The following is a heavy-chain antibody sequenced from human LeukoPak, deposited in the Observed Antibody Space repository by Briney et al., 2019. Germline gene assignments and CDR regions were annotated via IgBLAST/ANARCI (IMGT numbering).Heavy chain of an antibody. V-gene: IGHV3-74*01. CDR3: ARVTSSSWSEYYYYYYYMDV. D-gene: IGHD6-13*01. CDR2: INSDGSST. CDR1: GFTFSNYW. Sequence: GGSLRLSCAASGFTFSNYWMHWVRQAPGKGLVWVSHINSDGSSTTYADSVKGRFTISRDNAKNTLYLQMNSLRAEDTAVYYCARVTSSSWSEYYYYYYYMDVWGKGTTVTISS. J-gene: IGHJ6*03.